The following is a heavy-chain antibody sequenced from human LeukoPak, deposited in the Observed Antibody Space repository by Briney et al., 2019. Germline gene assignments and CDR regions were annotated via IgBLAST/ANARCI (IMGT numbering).Heavy chain of an antibody. CDR2: ISAYNGNT. Sequence: GASVKVSCKASGYTFTSYGISWVRQAPGQGLEWMGWISAYNGNTNYAQKLQGRVTMTTDTSTSTAYMELRSLRSDDTAVYYCARVGGGDYYGSGSYYFWFDPWGQGTLVTVSS. D-gene: IGHD3-10*01. J-gene: IGHJ5*02. V-gene: IGHV1-18*01. CDR3: ARVGGGDYYGSGSYYFWFDP. CDR1: GYTFTSYG.